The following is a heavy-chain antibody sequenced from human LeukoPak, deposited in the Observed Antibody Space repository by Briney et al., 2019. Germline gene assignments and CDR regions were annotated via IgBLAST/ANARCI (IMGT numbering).Heavy chain of an antibody. D-gene: IGHD2-2*01. CDR1: GDSITSGGFY. V-gene: IGHV4-39*01. J-gene: IGHJ5*02. Sequence: SETLSLTCNVSGDSITSGGFYWAWIRDSPGRRLEWVGNVYCSSTTQYNPLLKGRVTISMDMSKNQFSLKLNSVSVTDTAIYYCARRDYAAWFDPWGQGTLVTVSS. CDR2: VYCSSTT. CDR3: ARRDYAAWFDP.